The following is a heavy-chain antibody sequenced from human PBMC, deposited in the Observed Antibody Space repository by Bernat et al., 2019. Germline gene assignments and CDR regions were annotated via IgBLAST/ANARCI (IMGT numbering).Heavy chain of an antibody. D-gene: IGHD2-15*01. V-gene: IGHV3-23*01. Sequence: EVQLLESGGGLVQPGGSLRLSCVASGVTLSSYAMSWVRQAPGKGLEWVSVIIGSDDTTYYADSVKGRFTISRDNSKNTLYLQMNSLRVDDTAVYYCAKKGGESCYSWLDYWGQGTQVTVSS. J-gene: IGHJ4*02. CDR1: GVTLSSYA. CDR3: AKKGGESCYSWLDY. CDR2: IIGSDDTT.